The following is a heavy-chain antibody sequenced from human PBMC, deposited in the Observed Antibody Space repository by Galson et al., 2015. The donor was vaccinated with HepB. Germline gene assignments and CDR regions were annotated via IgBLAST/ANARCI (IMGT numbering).Heavy chain of an antibody. CDR2: VSWNSDSV. V-gene: IGHV3-9*01. CDR3: AKDIIFSAVVTEAAFGI. J-gene: IGHJ3*02. Sequence: SLRLSCAASGFRFDDYAMHWVRQAPGKGLEWVSGVSWNSDSVAYADSVKGRFTITRDNAKNSLSLQTNSLRTEDTALYYCAKDIIFSAVVTEAAFGIWGQGTMVTVS. CDR1: GFRFDDYA. D-gene: IGHD3-22*01.